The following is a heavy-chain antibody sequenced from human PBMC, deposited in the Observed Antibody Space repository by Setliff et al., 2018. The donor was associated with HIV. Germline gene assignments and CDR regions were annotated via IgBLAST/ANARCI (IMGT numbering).Heavy chain of an antibody. CDR1: GYTFTSYG. D-gene: IGHD2-21*02. CDR3: ARGRFHIVVVTAMNAFDI. CDR2: ISAYNGNT. V-gene: IGHV1-18*01. Sequence: ASVKVSCKASGYTFTSYGISWVRQAPGQGLEWMGWISAYNGNTNSAQKFQGRVTMTTDTSTSTAYMELRSLKSDDTAVYYCARGRFHIVVVTAMNAFDIWGQGIKVTVSS. J-gene: IGHJ3*02.